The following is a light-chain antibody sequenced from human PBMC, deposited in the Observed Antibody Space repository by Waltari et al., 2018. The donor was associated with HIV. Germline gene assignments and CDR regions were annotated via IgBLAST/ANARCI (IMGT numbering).Light chain of an antibody. CDR3: NSRDSSGNHVF. J-gene: IGLJ2*01. CDR2: AKN. CDR1: SLRTSY. V-gene: IGLV3-19*01. Sequence: SSELTQDPVVSVALGQTVRITCQGDSLRTSYASWYQQKPGQAPVLVIAKNNRPSGIPDRFSGSGSGNTTSLTITGAQAEDEADYYCNSRDSSGNHVFFGGGTKLTVL.